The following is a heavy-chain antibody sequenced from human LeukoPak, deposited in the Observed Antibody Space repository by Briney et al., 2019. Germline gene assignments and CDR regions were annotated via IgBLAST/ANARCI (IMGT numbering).Heavy chain of an antibody. CDR2: IKSKTDGETT. Sequence: PGGSLRLSCTASGFTFNNAWMTWVRQAPGKGLVWVGRIKSKTDGETTDYAAPVKGRFTISREDSKNTLYLQMNSLKTEDTALYYCTTAPCSTGSCYPDDAFDIWGQGTLVTVSS. CDR3: TTAPCSTGSCYPDDAFDI. J-gene: IGHJ3*02. CDR1: GFTFNNAW. V-gene: IGHV3-15*01. D-gene: IGHD2-15*01.